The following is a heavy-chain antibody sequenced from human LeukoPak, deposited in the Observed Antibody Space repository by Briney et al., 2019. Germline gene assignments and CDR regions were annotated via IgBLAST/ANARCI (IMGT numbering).Heavy chain of an antibody. CDR2: INPNSGGT. Sequence: ASVKVSCKASGYTFTGYYMHWVRQAPGQGLELMGWINPNSGGTNYAQQFQGRVTMTRDTSISTAYMELSRLRSDDTAVYYCAREPRGYSSGMDVWGQGTTVTVSS. J-gene: IGHJ6*02. CDR3: AREPRGYSSGMDV. CDR1: GYTFTGYY. D-gene: IGHD5-18*01. V-gene: IGHV1-2*02.